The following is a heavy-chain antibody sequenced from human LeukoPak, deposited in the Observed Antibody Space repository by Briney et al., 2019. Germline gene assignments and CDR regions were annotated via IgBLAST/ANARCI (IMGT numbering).Heavy chain of an antibody. CDR2: IYYSGST. CDR3: ARHHWNYIAFDI. Sequence: SETLSLTCTVSGGSISCYDWRWIRQPPGKGLEWIGYIYYSGSTNYNPSLKSRVTISVDTSKNQFSLKLSSVTAADTAVYYCARHHWNYIAFDIWGQGTMVTVSS. D-gene: IGHD1-7*01. CDR1: GGSISCYD. J-gene: IGHJ3*02. V-gene: IGHV4-59*01.